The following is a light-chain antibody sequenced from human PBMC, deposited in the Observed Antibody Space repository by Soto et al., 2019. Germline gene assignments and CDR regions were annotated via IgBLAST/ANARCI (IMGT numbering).Light chain of an antibody. Sequence: QSVLTQPASVSGSPGQSITISCTGTSSDVGSYNLVSWYQQHPGKAPKLLIYEVTKRPSGVSNRFSGSKSGNTASLTISGLQAEDEADYSCCSYAGSSTSYVFGPGTKVT. V-gene: IGLV2-23*02. J-gene: IGLJ1*01. CDR2: EVT. CDR1: SSDVGSYNL. CDR3: CSYAGSSTSYV.